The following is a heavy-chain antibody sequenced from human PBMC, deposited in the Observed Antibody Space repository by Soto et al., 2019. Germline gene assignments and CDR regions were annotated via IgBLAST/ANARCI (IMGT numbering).Heavy chain of an antibody. Sequence: ASVKVSCKASGYTFTTYAMHWVRQAPGQRLEWMGWINAGNGKTKYSQKFQGRVTITRDTSATTVHMELSSLRSEDTAVYYCARAGDDCSTTNRYMIDYWGQGTLVTVSS. CDR1: GYTFTTYA. V-gene: IGHV1-3*01. D-gene: IGHD2-2*02. CDR2: INAGNGKT. J-gene: IGHJ4*02. CDR3: ARAGDDCSTTNRYMIDY.